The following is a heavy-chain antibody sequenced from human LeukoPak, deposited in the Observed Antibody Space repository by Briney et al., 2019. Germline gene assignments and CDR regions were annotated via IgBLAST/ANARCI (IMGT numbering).Heavy chain of an antibody. V-gene: IGHV1-24*01. CDR2: FDPEDGET. CDR1: GGTFSSYA. CDR3: ATGSFIAAAGTRGWFDP. J-gene: IGHJ5*02. D-gene: IGHD6-13*01. Sequence: ASVKVSCKASGGTFSSYATSWVRQAPGQGLEWMGGFDPEDGETIYAQKFQGRVTMTEDTSTDTAYMELSSLRSEDTAVYYCATGSFIAAAGTRGWFDPWGQGTLVTVSS.